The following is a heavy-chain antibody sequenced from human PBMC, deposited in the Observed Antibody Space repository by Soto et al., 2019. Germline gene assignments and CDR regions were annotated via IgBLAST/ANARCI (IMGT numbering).Heavy chain of an antibody. D-gene: IGHD2-2*01. J-gene: IGHJ4*02. V-gene: IGHV3-7*03. CDR3: ARDVDRYCASTSCFGYFDY. Sequence: ESGGSLVQPGGSLRLSCAASGFTFTNYWMSWVRQAPGKGLEWVANIKPDGSGKHYVDSVKGRFTISRDNAKKSLYLQMNSLRAEDTAVYYCARDVDRYCASTSCFGYFDYWGQGILVTVSS. CDR2: IKPDGSGK. CDR1: GFTFTNYW.